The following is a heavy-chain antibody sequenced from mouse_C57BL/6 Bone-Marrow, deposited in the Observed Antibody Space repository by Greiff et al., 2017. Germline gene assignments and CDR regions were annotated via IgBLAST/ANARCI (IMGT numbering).Heavy chain of an antibody. J-gene: IGHJ1*03. CDR3: ARYYYYGSRNWYFDV. CDR1: GYSITSDY. D-gene: IGHD1-1*01. CDR2: ISYSGST. V-gene: IGHV3-8*01. Sequence: DVQLQESGPGLAKPSQTLSLTCSVTGYSITSDYWNWIRKFPGNKLEYMGYISYSGSTYYNPSLKSRISITRDTSKNQYYLQLNSVTTEDTATYYCARYYYYGSRNWYFDVWGTGTTVTVSS.